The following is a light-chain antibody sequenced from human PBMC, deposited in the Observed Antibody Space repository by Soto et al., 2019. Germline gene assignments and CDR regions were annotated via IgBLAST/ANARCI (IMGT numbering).Light chain of an antibody. J-gene: IGKJ2*01. V-gene: IGKV3-15*01. CDR2: DAS. CDR1: QSVRSN. CDR3: QQCNNWPYT. Sequence: EVVMTQSPATLSVSPGERATLSCRASQSVRSNLVWYQQKPGQAPRLLIYDASTRATGIPARFSGSGSGTDFPLTISSLQSEDFALYFWQQCNNWPYTLGLGTKLEIK.